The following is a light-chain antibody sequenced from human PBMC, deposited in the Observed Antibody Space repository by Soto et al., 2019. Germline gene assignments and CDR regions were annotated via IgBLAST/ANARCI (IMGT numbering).Light chain of an antibody. J-gene: IGKJ4*01. CDR2: AAS. V-gene: IGKV1-27*01. CDR3: QKYNSAPSLT. Sequence: DIQMTQSPSSLSASVGDRVTITCRTSQVISNYLAWYQQKPGKVPKLLIYAASTLQSGVPSRFSGSGSGTDFTLTISSLQPEDVATYYCQKYNSAPSLTFGEGTKVEIK. CDR1: QVISNY.